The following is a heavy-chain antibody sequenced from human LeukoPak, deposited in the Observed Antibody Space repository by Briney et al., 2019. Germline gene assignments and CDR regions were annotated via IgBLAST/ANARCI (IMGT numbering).Heavy chain of an antibody. V-gene: IGHV4-34*01. CDR1: GGSINSYY. CDR2: INHSGST. J-gene: IGHJ6*02. CDR3: ARVDTAMVTWRNYYYGMDV. Sequence: SETLSLTCTVSGGSINSYYWSWIRQPPGKGLEWIGEINHSGSTNYNPSLKSRVTISVDTSKNQFSLKLSSVTAADTAVYYCARVDTAMVTWRNYYYGMDVWGQGTTVTVSS. D-gene: IGHD5-18*01.